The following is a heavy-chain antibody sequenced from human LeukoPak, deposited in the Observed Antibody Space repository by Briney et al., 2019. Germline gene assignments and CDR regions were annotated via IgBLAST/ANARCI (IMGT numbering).Heavy chain of an antibody. V-gene: IGHV3-66*01. Sequence: GGSLRLSCAASGFTVSSNYMSRVRQAPGKGLEWVSVIYSGGSTYYADSVKGRFTISRDNSKNTLYLQMNSLRAEDTAVYYCARDKRHSSSWSFDYWGQGTLVTVSS. CDR3: ARDKRHSSSWSFDY. CDR2: IYSGGST. CDR1: GFTVSSNY. J-gene: IGHJ4*02. D-gene: IGHD6-13*01.